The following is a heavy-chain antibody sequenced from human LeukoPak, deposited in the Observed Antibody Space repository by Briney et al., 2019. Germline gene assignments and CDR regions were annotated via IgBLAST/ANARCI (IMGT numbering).Heavy chain of an antibody. CDR3: ARERIERYTYASSDFDY. D-gene: IGHD5-18*01. CDR1: GGSFSGYY. V-gene: IGHV4-59*01. J-gene: IGHJ4*02. Sequence: SETLSLTCAVYGGSFSGYYWSWIRQPPGKGLEWIGYIYYSGSTNYNPSLKSRVTISVDTSKNQFSLKLSSVTAADTAVYYCARERIERYTYASSDFDYWGRGTLVTVSS. CDR2: IYYSGST.